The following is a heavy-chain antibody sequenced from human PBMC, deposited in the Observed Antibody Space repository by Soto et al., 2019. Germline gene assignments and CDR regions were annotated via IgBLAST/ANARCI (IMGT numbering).Heavy chain of an antibody. D-gene: IGHD3-3*01. CDR3: ARGAVRFLEWLPHHDY. CDR2: ISAYNGNT. CDR1: GYTFTSYG. V-gene: IGHV1-18*01. J-gene: IGHJ4*02. Sequence: ASVKVSCKASGYTFTSYGISWVRQAPGQGLEWMGWISAYNGNTNYAQKLQGRVTMTTDTSTSTAYMELRSLRSDDTAVYYCARGAVRFLEWLPHHDYWGQGTLVTVSS.